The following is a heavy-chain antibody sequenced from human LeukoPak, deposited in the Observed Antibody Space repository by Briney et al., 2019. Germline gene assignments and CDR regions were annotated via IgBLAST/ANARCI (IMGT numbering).Heavy chain of an antibody. CDR1: GFTFSSYA. Sequence: GGSLRLSCAASGFTFSSYAMSWVRQAPGKGLEWVSAISGSGGSTYYADSVKGRFTISRDNSKNTLYLQLNRLRAEDAAVYYCAKAGRGDFDSWGQGTLVTVSS. J-gene: IGHJ4*02. CDR3: AKAGRGDFDS. D-gene: IGHD3-10*01. CDR2: ISGSGGST. V-gene: IGHV3-23*01.